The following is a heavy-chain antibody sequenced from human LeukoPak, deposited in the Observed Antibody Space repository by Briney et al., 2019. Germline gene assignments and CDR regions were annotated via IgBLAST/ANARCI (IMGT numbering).Heavy chain of an antibody. CDR1: GFTFSSYV. V-gene: IGHV3-23*01. CDR3: ARRRLGELSFDY. CDR2: ITGSGGKT. J-gene: IGHJ4*02. Sequence: TGGSLRLSCAASGFTFSSYVINWVRQAPGKGLEWVSGITGSGGKTYYADSVKGRFTISRDNSKNTLYLQMNSLRAEDTAVYYCARRRLGELSFDYWGQGTLVTVSS. D-gene: IGHD3-16*02.